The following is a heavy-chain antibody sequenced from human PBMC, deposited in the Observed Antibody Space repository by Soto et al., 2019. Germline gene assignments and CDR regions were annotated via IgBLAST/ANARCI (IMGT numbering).Heavy chain of an antibody. J-gene: IGHJ3*02. CDR3: ARRLRQSCNSWDAGAFDI. CDR2: IYWDDDK. Sequence: QITLQESAPVLVRPTETLMLTCTYSGFSLSTSGVGVVWVRQPPGKALEWLAVIYWDDDKRYMPSLQNRLTITKDTSRNQVFLAMTHMLPLDTGTYYCARRLRQSCNSWDAGAFDIWGHGTVVAVS. V-gene: IGHV2-5*02. CDR1: GFSLSTSGVG. D-gene: IGHD2-15*01.